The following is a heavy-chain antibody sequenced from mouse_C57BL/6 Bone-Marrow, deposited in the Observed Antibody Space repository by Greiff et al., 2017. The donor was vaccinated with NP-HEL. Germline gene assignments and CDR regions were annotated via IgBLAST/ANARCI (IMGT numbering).Heavy chain of an antibody. CDR1: GYTFTSYW. CDR3: ARWDDYDGGWFAY. J-gene: IGHJ3*01. V-gene: IGHV1-72*01. CDR2: IDPNSGGT. Sequence: QVHVKQPGAELVKPGASVKLSCKASGYTFTSYWMHWVKQRPGRGLEWIGRIDPNSGGTKYNEKFKSKATLTVDKPSSTAYMQLSSLTSEDSAVYNCARWDDYDGGWFAYWGQGTLVTVSA. D-gene: IGHD2-4*01.